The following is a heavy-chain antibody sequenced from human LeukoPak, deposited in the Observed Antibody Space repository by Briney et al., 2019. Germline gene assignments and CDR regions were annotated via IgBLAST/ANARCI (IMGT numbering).Heavy chain of an antibody. Sequence: PGGSLRLSCAASGFDFRTYLMHWVRQAPGKGLMWVSRINSDVSNVIYADSVKGRFTISRDNSKNTLYLQMNTLTVEDTAVYHCAGGVSSRLLDYWGRGTLVTVSS. V-gene: IGHV3-74*01. J-gene: IGHJ4*02. CDR1: GFDFRTYL. D-gene: IGHD3-10*01. CDR3: AGGVSSRLLDY. CDR2: INSDVSNV.